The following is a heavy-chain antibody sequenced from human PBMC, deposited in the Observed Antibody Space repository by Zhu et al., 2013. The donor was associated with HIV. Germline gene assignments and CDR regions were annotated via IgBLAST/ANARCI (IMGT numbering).Heavy chain of an antibody. J-gene: IGHJ4*02. V-gene: IGHV4-30-2*01. CDR2: IYHSGST. Sequence: QVQLQESGSGLVKPSQTLSLTCAVSGGSISSGGYSWSWIRQPPGKGLEWIGYIYHSGSTYYNPSLKSRVTISVDRSKNQFSLKLSSVTAADTAVYYCARVRGYYSYFDYWGQGTLVTVSS. CDR3: ARVRGYYSYFDY. D-gene: IGHD3-22*01. CDR1: GGSISSGGYS.